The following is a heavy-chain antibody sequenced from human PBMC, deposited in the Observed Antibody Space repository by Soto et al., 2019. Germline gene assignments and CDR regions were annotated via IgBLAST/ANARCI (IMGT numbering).Heavy chain of an antibody. CDR2: IYYSGST. J-gene: IGHJ4*02. CDR3: ARHNYGSGSTYFDY. CDR1: GGSISSYY. V-gene: IGHV4-59*08. Sequence: QVQLQESGPGLVKPSETLSLTCTVSGGSISSYYWSWIRQPPGKGLEWIGYIYYSGSTNYNPSLKSRVTXXVXTXTNQFSPKLNSMTAADTAVYYCARHNYGSGSTYFDYWGQGTLVTVSS. D-gene: IGHD3-10*01.